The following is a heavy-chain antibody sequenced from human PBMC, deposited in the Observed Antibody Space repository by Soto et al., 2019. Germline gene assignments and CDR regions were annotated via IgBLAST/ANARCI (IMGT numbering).Heavy chain of an antibody. Sequence: EVQLVESGGGLVKPGGSLRLSCAASGFSFSSYSMNWVRQAPGKGLEWVSSISSSASHITYADSVKGRFTISRDNAKNSLYLQMNSLRAEDTAVYYCARGYTGYCSGGTCYWFDPWGQGTLVTVSS. D-gene: IGHD2-15*01. CDR3: ARGYTGYCSGGTCYWFDP. J-gene: IGHJ5*02. CDR1: GFSFSSYS. CDR2: ISSSASHI. V-gene: IGHV3-21*06.